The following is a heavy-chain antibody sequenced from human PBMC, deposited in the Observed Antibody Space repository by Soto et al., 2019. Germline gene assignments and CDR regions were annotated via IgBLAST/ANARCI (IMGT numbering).Heavy chain of an antibody. V-gene: IGHV4-31*03. CDR1: GGSISSAYY. Sequence: QVQLQESGPGLVKPSQTLSLTCTVSGGSISSAYYWSWIRQHPGKGLEWFGYIFYSGSTYYNPSLKSRVTISIDTSKNQFSLNLSSVTAADTAVYYCARSDHSDYTAFDIWGRGTMVTVSS. D-gene: IGHD4-17*01. CDR3: ARSDHSDYTAFDI. J-gene: IGHJ3*02. CDR2: IFYSGST.